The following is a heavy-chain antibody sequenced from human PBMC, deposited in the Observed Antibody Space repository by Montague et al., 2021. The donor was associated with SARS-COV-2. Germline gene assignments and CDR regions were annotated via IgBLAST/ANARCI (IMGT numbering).Heavy chain of an antibody. CDR1: GFTFSSYE. Sequence: SLRLSCAASGFTFSSYEMNWVRQAPGKGLEWVSYISSSGSTIYYADSVKGRFTISRDNAKNSLYLQMNSLRAEDTAVYYCARGGTYYDFWSGYQNYYYGMDVWGQGTTVTVSS. D-gene: IGHD3-3*01. CDR3: ARGGTYYDFWSGYQNYYYGMDV. J-gene: IGHJ6*02. CDR2: ISSSGSTI. V-gene: IGHV3-48*03.